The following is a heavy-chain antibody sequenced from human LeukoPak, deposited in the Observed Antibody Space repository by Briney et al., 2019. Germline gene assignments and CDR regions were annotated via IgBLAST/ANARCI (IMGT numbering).Heavy chain of an antibody. CDR1: GGSFSGYY. J-gene: IGHJ4*02. D-gene: IGHD3-10*01. V-gene: IGHV4-34*01. CDR2: IDHSGNT. CDR3: ARAIYYYGSGPRFSFFDF. Sequence: SETLPLTCVVNGGSFSGYYGTWLRQTPGKGLEWIGQIDHSGNTNYNPSLKSRVTISVDTANNQFSLNLSAVTAADTAVYFCARAIYYYGSGPRFSFFDFWGQGTSVIVSS.